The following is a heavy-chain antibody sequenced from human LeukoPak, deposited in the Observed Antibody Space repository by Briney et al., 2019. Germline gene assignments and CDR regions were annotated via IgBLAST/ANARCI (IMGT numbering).Heavy chain of an antibody. D-gene: IGHD2-15*01. Sequence: SETLSLTCAVYGRSFSGYYWSWIRQPPGKGLEWIGEINHSGSTNYNPSLKSRVTISVDTSKNQFSLKLRSVTAADTAVYYCARGPYISPDCSGGSCYAEDYWGQGTLVTVSS. V-gene: IGHV4-34*01. CDR3: ARGPYISPDCSGGSCYAEDY. CDR2: INHSGST. CDR1: GRSFSGYY. J-gene: IGHJ4*02.